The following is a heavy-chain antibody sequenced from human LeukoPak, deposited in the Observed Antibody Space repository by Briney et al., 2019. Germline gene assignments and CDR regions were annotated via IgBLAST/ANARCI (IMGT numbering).Heavy chain of an antibody. CDR3: AKTRYYDSSGVPGDY. J-gene: IGHJ4*02. CDR1: GFTFSSYA. Sequence: GGSLRLSCAASGFTFSSYAMSWVRQAPGKGLEWVAVISHDGSNSYYADSVKGRFTISRDNSKNTLYLQMSSLRAEDTAVYYCAKTRYYDSSGVPGDYWGQGTLVTVSS. V-gene: IGHV3-30*18. CDR2: ISHDGSNS. D-gene: IGHD3-22*01.